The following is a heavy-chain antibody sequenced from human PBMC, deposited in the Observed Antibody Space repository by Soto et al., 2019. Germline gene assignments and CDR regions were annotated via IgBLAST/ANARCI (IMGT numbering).Heavy chain of an antibody. Sequence: QVQLVESGGGVVQPGRSLRLSCAASGFTFSSYGMHWVRHAPGKGLEWVAVIWYDGINKYYADSVKGRFTISRDNDKNKLYLQMNSLRAEDTAVYCCERENCNGGGCPLSYWGKGTLVTVSS. CDR3: ERENCNGGGCPLSY. J-gene: IGHJ4*02. D-gene: IGHD2-15*01. CDR1: GFTFSSYG. V-gene: IGHV3-33*01. CDR2: IWYDGINK.